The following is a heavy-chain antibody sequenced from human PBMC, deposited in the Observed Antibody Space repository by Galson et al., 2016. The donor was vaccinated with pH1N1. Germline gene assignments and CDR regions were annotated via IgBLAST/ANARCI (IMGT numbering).Heavy chain of an antibody. D-gene: IGHD5-18*01. CDR2: IYYTGNA. V-gene: IGHV4-38-2*01. Sequence: LSLTCAVSGDSIKIGHYWAWIRQSPGKGLEWIGSIYYTGNAYYNPSLKSRVTMSVDTSKHNFSLKVASVTAADTAVYYCARRGFTYGEDAFDLWGQGTVVTVSS. CDR3: ARRGFTYGEDAFDL. CDR1: GDSIKIGHY. J-gene: IGHJ3*01.